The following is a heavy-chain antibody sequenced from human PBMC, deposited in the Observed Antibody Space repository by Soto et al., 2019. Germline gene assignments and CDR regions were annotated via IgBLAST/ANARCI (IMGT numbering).Heavy chain of an antibody. Sequence: SVKVSSAASGGPFRSYAISWVRQAPGQGLEWMGGIIPIFGTANYAQKFQGRVTITADESTSTAYMELSSLRSEDTAVYYCARDQVLRYFDFSLCGIGVRRQRTT. V-gene: IGHV1-69*13. J-gene: IGHJ6*02. CDR1: GGPFRSYA. D-gene: IGHD3-9*01. CDR3: ARDQVLRYFDFSLCGIGV. CDR2: IIPIFGTA.